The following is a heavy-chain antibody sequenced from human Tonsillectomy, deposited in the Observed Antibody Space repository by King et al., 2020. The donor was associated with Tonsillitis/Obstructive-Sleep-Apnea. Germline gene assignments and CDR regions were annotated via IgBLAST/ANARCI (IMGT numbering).Heavy chain of an antibody. V-gene: IGHV3-21*01. CDR2: ISNSATYI. CDR1: GFTFSSFS. CDR3: ARDRKKGATVVPAANWFDP. D-gene: IGHD2-2*01. Sequence: QLVQSGGGLVKPGGSLRLSCAASGFTFSSFSMNWVRQAPGKGLEWVSSISNSATYIYYADSLKGRFTISRDNAKNSLYLQMNSLRAEDTAVYYCARDRKKGATVVPAANWFDPWGQGTLVTVSS. J-gene: IGHJ5*02.